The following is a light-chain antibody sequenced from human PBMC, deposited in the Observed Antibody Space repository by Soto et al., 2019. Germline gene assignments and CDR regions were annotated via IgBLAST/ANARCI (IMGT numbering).Light chain of an antibody. Sequence: DIQMTQSPSILSASVGDTVNITCQASQSVSTWLAWYQQKPGNAPKVMIYKASTLQIGVPSRFSASGSGTEFTLTISSLQPDDFATYYCQQYNSYVYSFGRGTKLES. V-gene: IGKV1-5*03. CDR3: QQYNSYVYS. CDR1: QSVSTW. J-gene: IGKJ2*03. CDR2: KAS.